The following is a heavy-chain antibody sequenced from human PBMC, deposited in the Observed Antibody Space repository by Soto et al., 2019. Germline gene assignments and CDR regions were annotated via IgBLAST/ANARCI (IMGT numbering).Heavy chain of an antibody. V-gene: IGHV4-59*08. Sequence: QVQLQESGPGLVKPSETLSLTCTVSGGSISSYYWSWIRQPPGKGLEWIGYIYYSGSTNYNPSLKRRVTISVDTSKNQFSLKLSSVTAADTAVYYCARPYYYGSGSYYHDAFDIWGQGTMVTVSS. CDR1: GGSISSYY. CDR2: IYYSGST. CDR3: ARPYYYGSGSYYHDAFDI. D-gene: IGHD3-10*01. J-gene: IGHJ3*02.